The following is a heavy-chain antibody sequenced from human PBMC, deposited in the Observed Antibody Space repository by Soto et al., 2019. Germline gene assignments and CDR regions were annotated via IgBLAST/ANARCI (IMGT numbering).Heavy chain of an antibody. V-gene: IGHV1-46*03. J-gene: IGHJ4*02. Sequence: QVQLVQSGAEVKKLGASVKVSCKASGYTFTSYYMHWVRQAPGQGLEWMGIIKPSGGSTSYAQKFQGRVHMSRDTSTSTVYMELSSRRSEDTAVYYCARGSGWYVAGYWGQGTLVTVSS. CDR1: GYTFTSYY. D-gene: IGHD6-19*01. CDR3: ARGSGWYVAGY. CDR2: IKPSGGST.